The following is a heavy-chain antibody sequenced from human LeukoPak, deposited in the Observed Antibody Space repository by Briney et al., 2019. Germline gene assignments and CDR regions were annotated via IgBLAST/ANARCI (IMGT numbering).Heavy chain of an antibody. V-gene: IGHV3-7*03. Sequence: GGSLRLSCAASGFTFSSYWMNWARQAPGKGLEWVASINHNGNVNYYVDSVKGRFTISRDNAKNSLYLQMSNLRAEDTAVYFCARGGGLDVWGRGATVTVSS. CDR2: INHNGNVN. CDR1: GFTFSSYW. D-gene: IGHD3-16*01. CDR3: ARGGGLDV. J-gene: IGHJ6*02.